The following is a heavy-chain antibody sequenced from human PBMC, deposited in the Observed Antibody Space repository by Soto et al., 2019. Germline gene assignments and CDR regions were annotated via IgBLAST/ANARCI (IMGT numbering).Heavy chain of an antibody. CDR2: INHSGST. V-gene: IGHV4-39*07. D-gene: IGHD2-15*01. J-gene: IGHJ4*02. Sequence: SSETLSLTCTVSSGSISSTIYYWSWIRQPPGKGLEWIGEINHSGSTNYNPSLKSRVTISVDTSKNQFSLKLSSVTAADTAVYYCAREPADVVVVGGLDYWGQGTLVTVSS. CDR1: SGSISSTIYY. CDR3: AREPADVVVVGGLDY.